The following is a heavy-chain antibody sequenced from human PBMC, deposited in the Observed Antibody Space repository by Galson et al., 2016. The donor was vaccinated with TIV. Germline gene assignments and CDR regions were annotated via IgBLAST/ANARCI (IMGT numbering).Heavy chain of an antibody. CDR2: IYSDGNA. CDR3: ARETV. CDR1: GFGFITKY. J-gene: IGHJ6*02. V-gene: IGHV3-53*05. Sequence: SLRLSCAASGFGFITKYVSWVRQVPGKGLEWVSVIYSDGNAYYADSVKGRFTISGDNSQSTLYLQMNSLRGDDTAVYYCARETVWGQGTTVTVSS.